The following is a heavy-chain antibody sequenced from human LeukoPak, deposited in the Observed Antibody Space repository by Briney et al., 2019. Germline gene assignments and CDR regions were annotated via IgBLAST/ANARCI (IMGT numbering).Heavy chain of an antibody. D-gene: IGHD3-9*01. CDR3: ARGPSYYDILTGYYYGGYYYYGTDV. J-gene: IGHJ6*02. Sequence: ASVKVSCKASGYTFTSYDINWVRQATGQGLEWMGWMNPNSGNTGYAQKFQGRVTMTRNTSISTAYMELSSLRSEDTAVYYCARGPSYYDILTGYYYGGYYYYGTDVWGQGTTVTVSS. CDR2: MNPNSGNT. CDR1: GYTFTSYD. V-gene: IGHV1-8*01.